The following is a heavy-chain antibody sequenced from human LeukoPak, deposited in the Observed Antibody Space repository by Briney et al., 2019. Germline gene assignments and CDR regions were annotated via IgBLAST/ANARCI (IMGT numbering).Heavy chain of an antibody. CDR3: ARAIYYYYYMDV. Sequence: SEXLSLTCTVSGGSISNYYWSWLRQPPGKGLEWIGYIYYSGSTNYNPSLKSRVTISVDTSKNQFSLKLSSVTAADTAVYYCARAIYYYYYMDVWGQGTTVTVSS. J-gene: IGHJ6*03. CDR2: IYYSGST. D-gene: IGHD2-2*02. CDR1: GGSISNYY. V-gene: IGHV4-59*01.